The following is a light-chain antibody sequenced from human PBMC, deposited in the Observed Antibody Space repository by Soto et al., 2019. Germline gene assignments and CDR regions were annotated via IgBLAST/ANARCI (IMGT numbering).Light chain of an antibody. CDR2: DVR. V-gene: IGLV2-11*01. CDR3: CSYAGSSSYV. Sequence: QSVLPQPASVSGSPGQSVTISCTGTSSDVGAYNYVSWYQQHPGKAPKLMIYDVRKRPSGVPDRFSGSKSGHTASLTISGLQAEDEADYYCCSYAGSSSYVFGTGTKVTVL. CDR1: SSDVGAYNY. J-gene: IGLJ1*01.